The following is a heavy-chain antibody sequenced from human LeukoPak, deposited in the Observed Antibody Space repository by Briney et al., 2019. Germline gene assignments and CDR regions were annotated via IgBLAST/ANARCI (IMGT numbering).Heavy chain of an antibody. CDR1: GFTFSSYW. J-gene: IGHJ3*02. Sequence: GGSLRLSCAASGFTFSSYWMHWVRQAPGKGLVWVSRINSDGSSTNYADSVKGRFTISRDNAKNTLYLQMNSLRSDDTAVYYCARDLEPSPTNSGGSLRTAFDIWGQGTMVTVSS. CDR3: ARDLEPSPTNSGGSLRTAFDI. D-gene: IGHD2-15*01. V-gene: IGHV3-74*01. CDR2: INSDGSST.